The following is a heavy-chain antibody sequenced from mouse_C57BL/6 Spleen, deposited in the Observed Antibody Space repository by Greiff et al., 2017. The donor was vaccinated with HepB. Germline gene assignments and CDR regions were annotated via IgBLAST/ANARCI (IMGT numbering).Heavy chain of an antibody. Sequence: DVKLVESGGGLVQPGGSLSLSCAASGFTFTDYYMSWVRQPPGKALEWLGFIRNKANGYTTEYSASVKGRFTISRDNSQSILYLQMNALRAEDSATYYCARAYYGSRGWYFDVWGTGTTVTVSS. D-gene: IGHD1-1*01. J-gene: IGHJ1*03. CDR1: GFTFTDYY. CDR2: IRNKANGYTT. V-gene: IGHV7-3*01. CDR3: ARAYYGSRGWYFDV.